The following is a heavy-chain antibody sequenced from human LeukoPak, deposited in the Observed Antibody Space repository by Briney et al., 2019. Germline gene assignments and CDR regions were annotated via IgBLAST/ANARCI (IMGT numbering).Heavy chain of an antibody. D-gene: IGHD2-2*01. CDR3: AKDRSCSGSSCNVGS. CDR2: VSRSGAGT. CDR1: GFTFSSSA. V-gene: IGHV3-23*01. J-gene: IGHJ3*01. Sequence: GGSLRLSCAASGFTFSSSAMTWVRQAPGKGLEWVSAVSRSGAGTYYADSVKGRFTISRDNSKNTLFLQMNGLRAEDTAVYYCAKDRSCSGSSCNVGSWGQGTMVTVSS.